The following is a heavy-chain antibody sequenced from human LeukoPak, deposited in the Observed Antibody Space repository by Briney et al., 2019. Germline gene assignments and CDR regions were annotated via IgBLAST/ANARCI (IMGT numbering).Heavy chain of an antibody. V-gene: IGHV3-9*03. CDR3: AKGVATITSLNWYFDL. D-gene: IGHD5-12*01. J-gene: IGHJ2*01. CDR2: ISWNSGSI. CDR1: GFTFDDYA. Sequence: GRSLRLSCAASGFTFDDYAMHWVRQAPGKGLEWVSGISWNSGSIGYADSVKGRFTISRDSAKNSLYLQMNSLRAEDMALYYCAKGVATITSLNWYFDLWGRGTLVTVSS.